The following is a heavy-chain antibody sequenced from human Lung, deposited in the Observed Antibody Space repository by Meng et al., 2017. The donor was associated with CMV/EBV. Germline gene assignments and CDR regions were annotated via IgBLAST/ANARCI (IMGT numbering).Heavy chain of an antibody. V-gene: IGHV3-74*01. J-gene: IGHJ4*02. CDR1: GFTFSSYW. D-gene: IGHD2-21*01. CDR2: INSDGSST. CDR3: ARVPSYCGGDCYDAGKQPLDY. Sequence: GEXXKISCAASGFTFSSYWMHWVRQAPGKGLVWVSRINSDGSSTSYADSVKGRFTISRDNAKNTLYLQMNSLRAEDTAVYYCARVPSYCGGDCYDAGKQPLDYWGQGTLVTVSS.